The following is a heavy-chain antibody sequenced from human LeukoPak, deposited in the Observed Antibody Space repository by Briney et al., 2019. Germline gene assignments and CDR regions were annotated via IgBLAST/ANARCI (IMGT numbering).Heavy chain of an antibody. CDR2: INSDGSEG. Sequence: GGSLRLTCAVSGFTFSGFWMSWSRQAPGKGLEWVASINSDGSEGYYADVVKGRFTISRNNAANSLYLQMNNLRDEDTAVYYCARRDPFDYWGQGTMVTVSS. CDR1: GFTFSGFW. V-gene: IGHV3-7*01. CDR3: ARRDPFDY. J-gene: IGHJ4*02.